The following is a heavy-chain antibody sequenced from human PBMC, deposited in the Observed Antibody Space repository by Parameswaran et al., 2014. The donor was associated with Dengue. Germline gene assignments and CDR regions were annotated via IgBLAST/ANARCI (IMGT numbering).Heavy chain of an antibody. CDR3: ARDKYLGYCSSTNCYDHFDY. V-gene: IGHV1-18*01. Sequence: SWVRQAPGQGLEWMGWISAYNGNTNYAQKLQGRVTMTTDTSTSTAYMELRSLRSDDTAVYYCARDKYLGYCSSTNCYDHFDYWGQGTLVTVSS. CDR2: ISAYNGNT. J-gene: IGHJ4*02. D-gene: IGHD2-2*01.